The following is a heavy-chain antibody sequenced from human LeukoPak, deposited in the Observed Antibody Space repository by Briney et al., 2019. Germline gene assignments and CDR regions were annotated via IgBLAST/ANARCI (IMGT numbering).Heavy chain of an antibody. V-gene: IGHV3-23*01. CDR3: ARSSGSYGY. Sequence: GGSLRLSCAASGFTFSDYAMNWVRQAPGKGLEWVSGLSGSGRSTYYADSVKGRFSISRDDSKNTLYLQLNSLRAEDTAVYYCARSSGSYGYWGQGTLVTVSS. D-gene: IGHD1-26*01. CDR2: LSGSGRST. CDR1: GFTFSDYA. J-gene: IGHJ4*02.